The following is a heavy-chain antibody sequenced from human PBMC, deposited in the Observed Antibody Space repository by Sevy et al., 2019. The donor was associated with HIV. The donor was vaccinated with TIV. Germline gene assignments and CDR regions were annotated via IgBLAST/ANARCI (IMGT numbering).Heavy chain of an antibody. Sequence: GGSLRLSCAAAGFNFNNYAMTWVRQAPGKGLEWVSGISFSGSKTYYAESVKGRFSISRDTSKNTLYLQMNNVRVEDTAVYFCAKTRFMDFWNDYYSFYFDFWGQGTLVTVSS. D-gene: IGHD3-3*01. J-gene: IGHJ4*02. CDR2: ISFSGSKT. CDR1: GFNFNNYA. CDR3: AKTRFMDFWNDYYSFYFDF. V-gene: IGHV3-23*01.